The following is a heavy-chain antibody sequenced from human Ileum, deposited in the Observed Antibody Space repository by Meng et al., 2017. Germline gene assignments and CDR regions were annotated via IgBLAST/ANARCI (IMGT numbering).Heavy chain of an antibody. J-gene: IGHJ5*02. D-gene: IGHD2-2*01. CDR2: IHSSGST. Sequence: LRLSCSVSGGSIGSGSYYWSWIRQSAGKGLEWIGRIHSSGSTNYNPSLESRVTISVDTSKNQISLNLNSVTAADTAVYYCARDGSPCVSTTCSSYFDPWGQGTQVTVSS. CDR3: ARDGSPCVSTTCSSYFDP. V-gene: IGHV4-61*02. CDR1: GGSIGSGSYY.